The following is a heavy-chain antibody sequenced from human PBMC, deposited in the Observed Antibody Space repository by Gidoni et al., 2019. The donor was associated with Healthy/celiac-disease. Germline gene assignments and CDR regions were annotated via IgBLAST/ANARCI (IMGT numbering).Heavy chain of an antibody. CDR2: ISSSSSYI. V-gene: IGHV3-21*01. D-gene: IGHD3-22*01. CDR3: ARDTYYYDSSGYIPFDY. CDR1: GFTFSNYS. J-gene: IGHJ4*02. Sequence: EVQLVESGGGLVKPGGSLRLSCAASGFTFSNYSMNWVRQAPGKGLEWVSSISSSSSYIYYADSVKGRFTISRDNAKNSLYLQMNSLRAEDTAVYYCARDTYYYDSSGYIPFDYWGQGTLVTVSS.